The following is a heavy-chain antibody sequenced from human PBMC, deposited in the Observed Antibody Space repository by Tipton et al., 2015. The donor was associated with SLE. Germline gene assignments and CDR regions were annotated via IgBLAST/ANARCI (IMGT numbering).Heavy chain of an antibody. J-gene: IGHJ4*02. Sequence: TLSLNCTVSGGSISSYYWSWIRQPPGKGLEWIGEINHSGSTNYNPSLKSRVTISVDTSKNQFSLKLSSVTAADTAVYYCARGRGSSSSGHYWGQGTLVTVSS. CDR2: INHSGST. CDR1: GGSISSYY. D-gene: IGHD6-6*01. CDR3: ARGRGSSSSGHY. V-gene: IGHV4-34*01.